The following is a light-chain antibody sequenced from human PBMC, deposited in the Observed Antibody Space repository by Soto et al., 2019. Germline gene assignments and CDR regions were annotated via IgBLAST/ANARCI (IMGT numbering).Light chain of an antibody. CDR3: SSYTSSNTLV. V-gene: IGLV2-14*01. J-gene: IGLJ1*01. Sequence: QSALTQPASVSGSPGQLITMSCSGTSEDVGGYNYVSWYQHHPGKAPKLLIYEVTNRPSGLSDRFSGSKSGNTAFLTISGLQAEDEADYYCSSYTSSNTLVFGTGTQLTVL. CDR1: SEDVGGYNY. CDR2: EVT.